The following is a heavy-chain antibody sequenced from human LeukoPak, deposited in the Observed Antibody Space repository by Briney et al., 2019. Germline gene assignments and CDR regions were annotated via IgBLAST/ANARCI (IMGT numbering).Heavy chain of an antibody. J-gene: IGHJ4*02. CDR3: ARSDADGWDY. V-gene: IGHV4-34*01. Sequence: PSETLSLTCTVSGGSISPYYWSWIRQPPGKGLEWIGEINHSGRTNYNPSLKSRVTISIDTSKNQFSLKLRSVTAADTAVYYCARSDADGWDYWGQGTLVTVSS. D-gene: IGHD4-17*01. CDR1: GGSISPYY. CDR2: INHSGRT.